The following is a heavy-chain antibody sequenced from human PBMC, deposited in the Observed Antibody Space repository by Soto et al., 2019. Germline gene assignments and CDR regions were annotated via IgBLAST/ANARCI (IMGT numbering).Heavy chain of an antibody. D-gene: IGHD3-22*01. CDR2: ISGSGGST. V-gene: IGHV3-23*01. J-gene: IGHJ4*02. CDR1: GFTFSSYA. Sequence: PGGSLRLSCAASGFTFSSYAITWVRQAPGKGLEWVSAISGSGGSTYYADSVKGRFTISRDNSKNTLYLQMSSLRAEDTAVYYCARDYDSGGYYIFDYWGQGTLVTVSS. CDR3: ARDYDSGGYYIFDY.